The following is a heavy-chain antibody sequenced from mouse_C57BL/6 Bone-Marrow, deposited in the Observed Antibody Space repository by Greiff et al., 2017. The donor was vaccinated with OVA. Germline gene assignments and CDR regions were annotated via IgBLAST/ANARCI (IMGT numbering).Heavy chain of an antibody. V-gene: IGHV1-82*01. Sequence: QVQLQQSGPELVKPGASVKISCKASGYAFSSSWMNWVKQRPGKGLEWIGRLYPGDGDTNYNGKFKGKATLTADKSSSTAYMQLSSRTSEDSAVYFCARQEDGYYASYFDYWGQGTTLTVSS. CDR3: ARQEDGYYASYFDY. J-gene: IGHJ2*01. CDR2: LYPGDGDT. CDR1: GYAFSSSW. D-gene: IGHD2-3*01.